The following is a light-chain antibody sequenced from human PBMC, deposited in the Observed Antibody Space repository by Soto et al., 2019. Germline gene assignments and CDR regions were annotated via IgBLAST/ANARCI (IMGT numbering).Light chain of an antibody. CDR2: AAS. V-gene: IGKV3-11*01. J-gene: IGKJ5*01. CDR3: QQSSNWPPIT. Sequence: DIVLTQSPSTLSLSPGERVTLSCRASQSVSRYSASYPQKPGQAPRLLIYAASNRATGIPARFSGSGSGKDFTPTISSIEHEDFAVYYCQQSSNWPPITFGQGTRME. CDR1: QSVSRY.